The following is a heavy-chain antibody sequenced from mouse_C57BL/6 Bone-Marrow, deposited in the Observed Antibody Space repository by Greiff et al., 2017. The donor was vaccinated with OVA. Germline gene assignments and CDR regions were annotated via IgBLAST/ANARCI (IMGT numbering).Heavy chain of an antibody. CDR2: IDPSDSYT. CDR3: ARRGLGDY. CDR1: GYTFTSYW. V-gene: IGHV1-59*01. J-gene: IGHJ2*01. Sequence: QVQLQQPGAELVRPGTSVKLSCKASGYTFTSYWMHWVKQRPGQGLEWIGVIDPSDSYTNYNQKFKGKATLTVDTSSSTAYMQLSSLTSEDSAVYYCARRGLGDYWGQGTTLTVSS. D-gene: IGHD4-1*01.